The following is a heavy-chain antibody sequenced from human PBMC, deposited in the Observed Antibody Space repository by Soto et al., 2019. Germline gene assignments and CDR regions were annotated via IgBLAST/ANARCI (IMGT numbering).Heavy chain of an antibody. CDR3: TREDAYDSSGYHVNYFDY. J-gene: IGHJ4*02. D-gene: IGHD3-22*01. V-gene: IGHV3-30*04. CDR2: ISYDGRNK. CDR1: GFTFSTYA. Sequence: QVQLVESGGGVVQPGRSLRLSCAASGFTFSTYAMHWVRQAPGKGLEWVAVISYDGRNKYYADSVKGRLTISRDNSKNTLYMQMNSLRGEDTAVYYGTREDAYDSSGYHVNYFDYWGQGTPVTVSS.